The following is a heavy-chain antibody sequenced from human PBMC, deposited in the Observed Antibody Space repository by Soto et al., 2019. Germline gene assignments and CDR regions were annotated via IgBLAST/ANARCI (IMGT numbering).Heavy chain of an antibody. CDR1: GFPFSSSW. D-gene: IGHD1-26*01. CDR2: IKGDGSQT. CDR3: SWSLNY. V-gene: IGHV3-7*01. J-gene: IGHJ4*02. Sequence: PGGSLRLSCAASGFPFSSSWMDWVRQAPGKGLEWVANIKGDGSQTSYVDSVKGRFTVSRDNAENALFLKMSSLRVEDTAVYYCSWSLNYWGQGVQVTVSS.